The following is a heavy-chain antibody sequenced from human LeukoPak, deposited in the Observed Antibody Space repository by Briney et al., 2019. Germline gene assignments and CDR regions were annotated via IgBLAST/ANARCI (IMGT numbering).Heavy chain of an antibody. V-gene: IGHV3-23*01. Sequence: GGSLRLSCTASGFPLNRFAMSWVRQATGQGLAWVSAISGGGDAHYAASVKGRFTIPRDNSKNTLFLHMNNLTADDTGLYYCAKEGITGADSWGQGTLVSVSS. CDR2: ISGGGDA. CDR1: GFPLNRFA. CDR3: AKEGITGADS. J-gene: IGHJ4*02.